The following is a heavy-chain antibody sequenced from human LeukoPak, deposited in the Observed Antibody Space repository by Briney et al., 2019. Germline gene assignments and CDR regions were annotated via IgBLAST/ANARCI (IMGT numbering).Heavy chain of an antibody. Sequence: GGSLRLSCAASGFTFSDYYMSWVRQAPGKGLEWVSVIYSGGSTYYADSVKGRFTISRHNSKNTLYLQMNSLRAEDTAVYYCARVLTTGDAFDIWGQGTMVTVSS. V-gene: IGHV3-53*04. CDR2: IYSGGST. CDR1: GFTFSDYY. D-gene: IGHD4-17*01. CDR3: ARVLTTGDAFDI. J-gene: IGHJ3*02.